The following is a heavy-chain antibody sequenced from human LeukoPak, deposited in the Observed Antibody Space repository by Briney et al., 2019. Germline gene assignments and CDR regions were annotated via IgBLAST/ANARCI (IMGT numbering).Heavy chain of an antibody. CDR1: GGSISSDY. V-gene: IGHV4-59*08. J-gene: IGHJ4*02. CDR2: IYNSGSN. Sequence: SETLSLTYTVSGGSISSDYWQWIRQPPGKGLEWIGYIYNSGSNNYNPSLKSRVTISIDMSKNQFSLKLTSVTAADTAVYYCATRGYWGQGTLVTVSS. D-gene: IGHD3-10*01. CDR3: ATRGY.